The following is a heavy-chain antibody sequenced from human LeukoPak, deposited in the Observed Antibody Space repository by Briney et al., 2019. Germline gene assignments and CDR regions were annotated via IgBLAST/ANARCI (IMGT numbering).Heavy chain of an antibody. V-gene: IGHV3-7*01. J-gene: IGHJ4*02. CDR3: ARDSHDFWSGYKPLDY. CDR1: GFTFSSYS. Sequence: PGGSLRLSCAASGFTFSSYSMNWVRQAPGKRLEWVANIKQDGSEKYSVDSVKGRFIISRDNAKNSLYLQMNSLRAEDTAVYYCARDSHDFWSGYKPLDYWGQGTLVTVSS. CDR2: IKQDGSEK. D-gene: IGHD3-3*01.